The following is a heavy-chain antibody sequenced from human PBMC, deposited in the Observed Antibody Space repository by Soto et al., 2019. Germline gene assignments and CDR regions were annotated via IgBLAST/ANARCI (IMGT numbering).Heavy chain of an antibody. CDR2: INWNGGST. D-gene: IGHD3-9*01. Sequence: EVQLVESGGGVVRPGGSLRLSCAASGFTFDDYGMSWVRQAPGKGLEWVSGINWNGGSTGYADSVKGRFTISIDNARNSLYLQVNSLRAEDKALDYCAKDSYDILTGYEVPEPYYYYGMDVWGQGTTVTVSS. CDR1: GFTFDDYG. J-gene: IGHJ6*02. V-gene: IGHV3-20*04. CDR3: AKDSYDILTGYEVPEPYYYYGMDV.